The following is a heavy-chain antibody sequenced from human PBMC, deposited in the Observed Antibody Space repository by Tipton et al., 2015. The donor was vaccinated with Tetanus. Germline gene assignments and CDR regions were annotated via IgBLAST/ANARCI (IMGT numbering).Heavy chain of an antibody. Sequence: TLSFTCTVSGGSISSSSYHWGWIRQPPGKGLEWIGSIYYSGSTYYNPSLKSRVTISVDTSKNQFSLKLSSVTAADTAVYYCARPYYYDSSGYYYGDAFDIWGQGTMVTVSS. CDR2: IYYSGST. CDR3: ARPYYYDSSGYYYGDAFDI. D-gene: IGHD3-22*01. J-gene: IGHJ3*02. V-gene: IGHV4-39*01. CDR1: GGSISSSSYH.